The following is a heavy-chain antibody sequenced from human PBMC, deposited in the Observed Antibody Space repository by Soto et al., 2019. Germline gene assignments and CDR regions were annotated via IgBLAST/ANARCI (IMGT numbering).Heavy chain of an antibody. Sequence: GGSLRLSCAASGFTFSSYAMSWARQAPGKGLEWVSAISGSGGSTYYADSVKGRFTISRDNSKNTLYLQMNSLRAEDTAVYYCAKPRSGSYYYYYYGMDVWGQGTTVTVSS. CDR1: GFTFSSYA. CDR2: ISGSGGST. CDR3: AKPRSGSYYYYYYGMDV. J-gene: IGHJ6*02. V-gene: IGHV3-23*01. D-gene: IGHD3-10*01.